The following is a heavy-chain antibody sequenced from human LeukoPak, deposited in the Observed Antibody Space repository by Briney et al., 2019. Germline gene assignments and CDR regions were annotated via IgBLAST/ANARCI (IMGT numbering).Heavy chain of an antibody. Sequence: RAGGPLKLSCAASGLTFSSYGMHWVRQAPGKGLEWVAVISYDGSNKYYADSVKGRFTISRDNSKNTLYLQMNSLRAEDTAVYYCAKDRDTAMVPLDYWGQGTLVTVSS. D-gene: IGHD5-18*01. V-gene: IGHV3-30*18. CDR2: ISYDGSNK. CDR3: AKDRDTAMVPLDY. J-gene: IGHJ4*02. CDR1: GLTFSSYG.